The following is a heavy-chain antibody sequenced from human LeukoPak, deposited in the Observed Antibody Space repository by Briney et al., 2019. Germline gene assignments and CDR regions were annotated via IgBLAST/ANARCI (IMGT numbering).Heavy chain of an antibody. D-gene: IGHD4-17*01. CDR1: GGSISSSNW. V-gene: IGHV4-4*02. J-gene: IGHJ3*02. CDR3: ASSYGDYLAFDI. CDR2: IYHSGST. Sequence: SETLSLTCAVSGGSISSSNWWSWVRQPPGKGLEWIGEIYHSGSTNYNPSLKSRVTISVDKSKNQFSLKLSSVTAADTAVYYSASSYGDYLAFDIWGQGTMVTVSS.